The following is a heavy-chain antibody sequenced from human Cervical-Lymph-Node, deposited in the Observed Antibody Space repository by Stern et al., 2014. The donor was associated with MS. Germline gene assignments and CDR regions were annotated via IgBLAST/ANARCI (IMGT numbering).Heavy chain of an antibody. CDR2: LRSEANSYAT. Sequence: EVQLVESGGGLVQPGGSLKLSCAASGFTFSGSAMHWVRQASGKGLEWVGRLRSEANSYATSYAASVKGRFTISRDDSKNTAYLQMNSLNIEDTAVYYCTSLGTIVLSGMDVWGQGTTVTVSS. CDR3: TSLGTIVLSGMDV. CDR1: GFTFSGSA. V-gene: IGHV3-73*01. D-gene: IGHD2-8*01. J-gene: IGHJ6*02.